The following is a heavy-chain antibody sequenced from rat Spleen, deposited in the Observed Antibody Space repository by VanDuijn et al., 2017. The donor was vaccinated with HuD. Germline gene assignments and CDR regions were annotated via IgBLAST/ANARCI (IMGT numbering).Heavy chain of an antibody. CDR2: ISYDGSST. Sequence: EVKLVESGGGLVQPGRSLKLSCAASGLSFSNYDMAWVRQAPKKGLEWVATISYDGSSTYYRDSVKGRFTISRDNAKSTLYLQLDSLRSEDTATYYCTTDTFYDGTYYPGGFDYWGQGVMVTVSS. J-gene: IGHJ2*01. CDR3: TTDTFYDGTYYPGGFDY. D-gene: IGHD1-12*02. V-gene: IGHV5-7*01. CDR1: GLSFSNYD.